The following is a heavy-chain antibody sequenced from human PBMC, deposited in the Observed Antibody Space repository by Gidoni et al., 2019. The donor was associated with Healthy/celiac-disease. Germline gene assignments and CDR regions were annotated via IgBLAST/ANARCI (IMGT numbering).Heavy chain of an antibody. CDR3: AAHADSGYYYGPFDY. V-gene: IGHV3-30-3*01. CDR1: GFTFSSYA. CDR2: ISYDGSNK. D-gene: IGHD3-22*01. J-gene: IGHJ4*02. Sequence: QVQLVESVGGVVQPGRSLRLSCAASGFTFSSYAMHWVRQAPGKGLEWVAVISYDGSNKYYADSVKGRFTISRDNSKNTLYLQMNSLRAEDTAVYYCAAHADSGYYYGPFDYWGQGTLVTVSS.